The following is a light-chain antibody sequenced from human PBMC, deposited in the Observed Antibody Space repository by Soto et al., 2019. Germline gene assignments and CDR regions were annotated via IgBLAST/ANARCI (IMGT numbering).Light chain of an antibody. J-gene: IGLJ3*02. CDR3: CSYAGSNTWV. Sequence: QSALTQPASVSASAGQSITISCSGASSDIGKYNLVSWYQQHPGKAPKVMIYEADKRPSGVSNRFSGSRSGNSASLTISGLQAEDEADYYCCSYAGSNTWVFGGGTKVTVL. CDR2: EAD. V-gene: IGLV2-23*01. CDR1: SSDIGKYNL.